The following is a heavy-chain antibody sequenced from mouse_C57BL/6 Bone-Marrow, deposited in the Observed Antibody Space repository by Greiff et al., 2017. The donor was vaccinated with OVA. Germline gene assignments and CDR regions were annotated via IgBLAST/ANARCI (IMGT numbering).Heavy chain of an antibody. Sequence: QVQLQQPGTELVKPGASVKLSCKASGYTFTSYWMHWVRQRPGQGLEWIGNINPSNGGTNYNEKFKSKATLTVDKSSSTAYMQLSSLTSEDSAVYYCARRLLRYPYYYAMDYWGQGTSVTVSS. D-gene: IGHD1-1*01. CDR3: ARRLLRYPYYYAMDY. CDR2: INPSNGGT. V-gene: IGHV1-53*01. CDR1: GYTFTSYW. J-gene: IGHJ4*01.